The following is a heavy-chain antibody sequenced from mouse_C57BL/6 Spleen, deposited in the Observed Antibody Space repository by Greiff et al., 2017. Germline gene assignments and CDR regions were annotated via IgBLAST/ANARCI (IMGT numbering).Heavy chain of an antibody. Sequence: VQLQQSGAELVKPGASVKLSCTASGFNIKDYYMHWVKQRTEQGLEWIGRIDPEDGEPKYAPKFQGKATITADTSSNPAYLQLSSLTSEDTAVYYCATYDYDERVWFAYWGQGTLVTVSA. D-gene: IGHD2-4*01. CDR2: IDPEDGEP. CDR3: ATYDYDERVWFAY. V-gene: IGHV14-2*01. J-gene: IGHJ3*01. CDR1: GFNIKDYY.